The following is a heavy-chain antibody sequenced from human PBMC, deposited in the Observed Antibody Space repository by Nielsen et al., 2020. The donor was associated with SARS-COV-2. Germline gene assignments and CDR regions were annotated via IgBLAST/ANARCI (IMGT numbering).Heavy chain of an antibody. J-gene: IGHJ6*02. CDR1: GGTFSSYA. D-gene: IGHD2-15*01. Sequence: SVKVSCKASGGTFSSYAISWVRQAPGQGLEWMGGIIPIFGTANYAQKFQGRVTITADKSTSTAYMELSSLRSEDTAVYYCARDLGYCSGGSCYDYYYGMDVWGQETTVTVSS. CDR2: IIPIFGTA. V-gene: IGHV1-69*06. CDR3: ARDLGYCSGGSCYDYYYGMDV.